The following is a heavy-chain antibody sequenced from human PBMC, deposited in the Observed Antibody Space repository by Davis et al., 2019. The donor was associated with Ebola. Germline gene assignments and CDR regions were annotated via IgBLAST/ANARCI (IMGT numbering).Heavy chain of an antibody. CDR1: GFTFSDYY. V-gene: IGHV3-11*04. Sequence: GESLKISCSASGFTFSDYYMSWIRQALGQGLEWVSYITSSGSTIYYADSVKGRFTISRDNAKNSLYLQMNSLRAEDTAAYYCARDQGRADIIVATTNLDYWGQGTLVTVSS. J-gene: IGHJ4*02. CDR2: ITSSGSTI. D-gene: IGHD5-12*01. CDR3: ARDQGRADIIVATTNLDY.